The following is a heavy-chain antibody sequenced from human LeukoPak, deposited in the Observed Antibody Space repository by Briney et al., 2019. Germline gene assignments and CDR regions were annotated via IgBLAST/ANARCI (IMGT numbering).Heavy chain of an antibody. V-gene: IGHV3-20*04. CDR2: INRNGGST. D-gene: IGHD6-19*01. CDR1: GFTFDDYG. Sequence: GGSLRLSCAASGFTFDDYGMSWVRQAPGKGLEWVFGINRNGGSTGYADSVKGRFTISRDNAKNSLYLQMNSLRADHTALYYCPRSGAVAGTWSYYFDYCDQETLVTVSS. J-gene: IGHJ4*02. CDR3: PRSGAVAGTWSYYFDY.